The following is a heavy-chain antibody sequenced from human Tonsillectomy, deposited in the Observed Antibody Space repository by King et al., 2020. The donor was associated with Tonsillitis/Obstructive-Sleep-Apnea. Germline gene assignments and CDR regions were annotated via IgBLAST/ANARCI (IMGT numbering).Heavy chain of an antibody. CDR1: GGSISSSNW. CDR3: ARDYCGGDCYLYNWFDP. V-gene: IGHV4-4*02. J-gene: IGHJ5*02. Sequence: VQLQESGPGLVKPSGTLSLTFAVSGGSISSSNWWSWVRQPPGKGLEWIGEIYHSGSTNYNPSLKSRVTISVDKSKNQFSLKLSSVTAADTAVYYCARDYCGGDCYLYNWFDPWGQGTLVTVSS. D-gene: IGHD2-21*01. CDR2: IYHSGST.